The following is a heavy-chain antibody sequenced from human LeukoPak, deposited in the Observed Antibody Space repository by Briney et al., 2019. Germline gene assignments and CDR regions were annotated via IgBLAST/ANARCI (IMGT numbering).Heavy chain of an antibody. CDR2: LNSDGSST. CDR3: ARSRYDYIWGIDY. D-gene: IGHD3-16*01. V-gene: IGHV3-74*01. J-gene: IGHJ4*02. Sequence: GGSLRLSCAASEFTFSNYWMHWVRQAPGKGLVWVSRLNSDGSSTNCADSVKGRFTISRDNAKNTLYLQMNSLRDEDTAVFYCARSRYDYIWGIDYWGQGTLVTISS. CDR1: EFTFSNYW.